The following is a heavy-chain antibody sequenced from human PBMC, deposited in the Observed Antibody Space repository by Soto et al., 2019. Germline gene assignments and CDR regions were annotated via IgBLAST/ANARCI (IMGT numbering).Heavy chain of an antibody. J-gene: IGHJ6*02. V-gene: IGHV1-8*01. CDR3: TREGVRGMDV. CDR2: MNPNSGNT. Sequence: QVQLVQSGAEVKKPGASVKVSCKASGYTFTSYDINWVRQATGQGLEWMGWMNPNSGNTGYAQKVQGRITMTRNTIIRTADMELSSVTYEDTAVYYWTREGVRGMDVWGQGTTVTVSS. D-gene: IGHD3-16*01. CDR1: GYTFTSYD.